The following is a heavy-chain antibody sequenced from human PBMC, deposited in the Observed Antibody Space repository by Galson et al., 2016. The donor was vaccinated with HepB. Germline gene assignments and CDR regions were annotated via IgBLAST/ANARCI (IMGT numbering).Heavy chain of an antibody. CDR1: GFSVRGSNYH. CDR2: ITYSGTT. Sequence: ETLSLTCSVSGFSVRGSNYHWGWVRQSPGKGLEWVGSITYSGTTYYNPSLKSRVTVSVDTSRAHFSLMLETVTAADTAVYYCARQHPTGDAPDLWGQGTLVTVSS. V-gene: IGHV4-39*01. D-gene: IGHD4-17*01. J-gene: IGHJ5*02. CDR3: ARQHPTGDAPDL.